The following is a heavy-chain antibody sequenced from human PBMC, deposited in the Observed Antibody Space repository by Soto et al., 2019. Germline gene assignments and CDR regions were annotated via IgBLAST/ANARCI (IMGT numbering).Heavy chain of an antibody. D-gene: IGHD1-1*01. V-gene: IGHV4-34*01. CDR2: INHSGST. CDR1: GGSFGGYY. Sequence: QVQLQQWGAGLLKPSETLSLTCAVYGGSFGGYYWGWFRQPPGKGLEWIGEINHSGSTNYNPSLKSRVTISVDTSKNQFSLKLSSVTAADTAVYYCARGSVGGSPQVLAEGMDVW. CDR3: ARGSVGGSPQVLAEGMDV. J-gene: IGHJ6*01.